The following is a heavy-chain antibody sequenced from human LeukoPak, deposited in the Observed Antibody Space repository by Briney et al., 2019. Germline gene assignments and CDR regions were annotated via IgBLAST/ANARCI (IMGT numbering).Heavy chain of an antibody. V-gene: IGHV1-46*01. J-gene: IGHJ6*03. D-gene: IGHD2-2*01. Sequence: GASVKVSCKASGYTFTSYYIHWVRQAPGQGLEWMGIIYPGGGSTSYAQKFQGRVTMTRNTSISTAYMELSSLRSEDTAVYYCARGQRLNIVVVPAAKIFYYYYYMDVWGKGTTVTISS. CDR1: GYTFTSYY. CDR3: ARGQRLNIVVVPAAKIFYYYYYMDV. CDR2: IYPGGGST.